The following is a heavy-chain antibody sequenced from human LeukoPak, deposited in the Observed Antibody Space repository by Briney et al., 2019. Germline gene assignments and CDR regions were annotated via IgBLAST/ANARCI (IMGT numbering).Heavy chain of an antibody. Sequence: SETLSLTCTVSGGSISSYYWSWIRQPPGKGLEWIGYIYYSGSTNYNPSLKSRVTISVDTSKNQFSLKLSSVTAADTAVYYCARGRGGVTMVRGVIDAFDIWGQGTMVTVSS. J-gene: IGHJ3*02. CDR3: ARGRGGVTMVRGVIDAFDI. D-gene: IGHD3-10*01. CDR2: IYYSGST. V-gene: IGHV4-59*01. CDR1: GGSISSYY.